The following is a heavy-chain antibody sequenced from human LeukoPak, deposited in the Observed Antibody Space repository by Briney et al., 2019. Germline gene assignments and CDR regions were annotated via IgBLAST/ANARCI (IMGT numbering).Heavy chain of an antibody. J-gene: IGHJ4*02. V-gene: IGHV4-34*01. D-gene: IGHD5-18*01. Sequence: PSETLSLTCAVYGGFFSGYYWSWIRQPPGKGLEWIGEINHSGSTNYNPSLKSRVSISVDTSKNQFSLKLSSVTAADTAVYYCAREARPAMALDYWGQGTLVTVSS. CDR2: INHSGST. CDR3: AREARPAMALDY. CDR1: GGFFSGYY.